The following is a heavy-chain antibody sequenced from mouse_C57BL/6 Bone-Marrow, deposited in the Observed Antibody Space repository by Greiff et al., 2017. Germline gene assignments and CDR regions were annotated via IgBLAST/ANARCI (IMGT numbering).Heavy chain of an antibody. CDR2: IYPRSGNT. V-gene: IGHV1-81*01. CDR3: ARGSWLLEMDY. J-gene: IGHJ4*01. D-gene: IGHD2-3*01. Sequence: QVQLQQSGAELARPGASVKLSCKASGYTFTSYGISWVKQSTGQGLEWIGEIYPRSGNTYYNEKFKGKATLTADKSSSTAYMELRSLTSEDSAVYFCARGSWLLEMDYWGQGTSVTVSS. CDR1: GYTFTSYG.